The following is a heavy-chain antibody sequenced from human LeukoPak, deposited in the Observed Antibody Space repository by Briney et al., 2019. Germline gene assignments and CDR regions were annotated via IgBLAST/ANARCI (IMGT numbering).Heavy chain of an antibody. Sequence: PGGSLRLSCAASGFTFSSYAMHWVRQAPGKGLEWVAVISYDGSNKYYADSVKGRFTISRDNSKNTLYLQMNSLRAEDTAVYYCARASGGPWTFDYWGQGTLVTVSS. J-gene: IGHJ4*02. D-gene: IGHD3-10*01. V-gene: IGHV3-30-3*01. CDR3: ARASGGPWTFDY. CDR2: ISYDGSNK. CDR1: GFTFSSYA.